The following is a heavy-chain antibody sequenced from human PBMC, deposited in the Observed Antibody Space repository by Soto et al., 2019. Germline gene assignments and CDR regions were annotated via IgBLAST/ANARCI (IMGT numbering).Heavy chain of an antibody. D-gene: IGHD6-13*01. J-gene: IGHJ6*02. Sequence: AASVKVSCKASGYTFTSYGISWVRQAPGQGLEWMGWISAYNGNTNYAQKLQGRVTMTTDTSTSTAYMELRSLRSDDTAVYYCARDRIAAAGTAHGVYYYYYGMDVWGQGTTVTVSS. V-gene: IGHV1-18*01. CDR2: ISAYNGNT. CDR3: ARDRIAAAGTAHGVYYYYYGMDV. CDR1: GYTFTSYG.